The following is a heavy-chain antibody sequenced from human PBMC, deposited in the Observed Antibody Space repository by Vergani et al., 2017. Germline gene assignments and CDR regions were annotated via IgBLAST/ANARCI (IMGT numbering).Heavy chain of an antibody. V-gene: IGHV1-69*02. Sequence: QVQLEQSGAEVKKPGSSVTVSCRASGGTFGSHTISWVRQAPGQGLEWVGRVIPHLEITTLAQHLQGRVIITADKSTDTAYMELSSLRSEDTAVYYCVGGYSSSWYEGPYYYGMDVWGQGTTVTVSS. D-gene: IGHD6-13*01. CDR2: VIPHLEIT. CDR3: VGGYSSSWYEGPYYYGMDV. J-gene: IGHJ6*02. CDR1: GGTFGSHT.